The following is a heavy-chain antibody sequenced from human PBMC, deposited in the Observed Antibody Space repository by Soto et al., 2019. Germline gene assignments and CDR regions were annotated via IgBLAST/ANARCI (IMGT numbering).Heavy chain of an antibody. V-gene: IGHV1-18*01. CDR1: GYTFTSYG. J-gene: IGHJ5*02. CDR3: ARGPSVAGRSNWFDP. CDR2: ISAYNGNT. D-gene: IGHD6-19*01. Sequence: ASVKVSCKASGYTFTSYGISWVRQAPGQGLEWMGWISAYNGNTNYAQKLQGRVTMTTDTSTSTAYMELRSLRSDDTAVYYCARGPSVAGRSNWFDPWGQGTLVTVSS.